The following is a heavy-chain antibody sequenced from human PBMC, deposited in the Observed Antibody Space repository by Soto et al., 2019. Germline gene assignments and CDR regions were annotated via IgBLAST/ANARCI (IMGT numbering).Heavy chain of an antibody. J-gene: IGHJ6*02. CDR1: GFTFSSYA. D-gene: IGHD3-3*01. CDR3: AKQSSTPFAPPDPYYYYGMDV. Sequence: GGSLRLSCAASGFTFSSYAMSWVRQAPGKGLEWVSVISGSGGSTYYADSVKGRFTISRDNSKNTLYLQMNSLRAEDTAVYYCAKQSSTPFAPPDPYYYYGMDVWGQGTTVTVSS. CDR2: ISGSGGST. V-gene: IGHV3-23*01.